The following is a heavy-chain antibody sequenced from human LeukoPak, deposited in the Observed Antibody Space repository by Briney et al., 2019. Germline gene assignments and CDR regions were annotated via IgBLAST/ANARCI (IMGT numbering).Heavy chain of an antibody. CDR3: ATASAAAVQSRYFDY. CDR1: GYTFTDYY. CDR2: VDPEDGET. Sequence: ASVKVSCKVSGYTFTDYYMHWVQQAPGKGLEWMGLVDPEDGETIYAEKFQGRVTITADTSTDTAYMELSSLRSEDTAVCYCATASAAAVQSRYFDYWGQGTLVTVSS. V-gene: IGHV1-69-2*01. D-gene: IGHD6-13*01. J-gene: IGHJ4*02.